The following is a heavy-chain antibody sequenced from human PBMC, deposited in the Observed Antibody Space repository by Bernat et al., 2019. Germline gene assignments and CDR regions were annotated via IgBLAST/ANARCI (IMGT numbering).Heavy chain of an antibody. Sequence: QVQLQQWGAGLLKPSETLSLTCADYGGSFSGYYWSWIRQPPGKGLEWIGEINHSGSTNYNPSLKSRVTISVDTSKNQFSLKLSSVTAADTAVYYCARSRWLYFDYWGQGTLVTVSS. D-gene: IGHD3-9*01. V-gene: IGHV4-34*01. CDR1: GGSFSGYY. CDR2: INHSGST. J-gene: IGHJ4*02. CDR3: ARSRWLYFDY.